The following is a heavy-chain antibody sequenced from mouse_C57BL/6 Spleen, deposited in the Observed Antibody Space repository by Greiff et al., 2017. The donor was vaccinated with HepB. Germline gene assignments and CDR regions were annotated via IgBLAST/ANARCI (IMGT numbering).Heavy chain of an antibody. CDR3: ARRVTHYYAMDY. CDR2: ISNGGGST. Sequence: EVQRVESGGGLVQPGGSLKLSCAASGFTFSDYYMYWVRQTPEKRLEWVAYISNGGGSTYYPDTVKGRFTISRDNAKNTLYLQMSRLKSEDTAMYYCARRVTHYYAMDYWGQGTSVTVSS. J-gene: IGHJ4*01. D-gene: IGHD2-2*01. CDR1: GFTFSDYY. V-gene: IGHV5-12*01.